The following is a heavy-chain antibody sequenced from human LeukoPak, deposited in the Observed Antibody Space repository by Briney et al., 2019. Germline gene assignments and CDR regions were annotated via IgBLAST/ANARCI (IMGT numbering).Heavy chain of an antibody. D-gene: IGHD6-6*01. J-gene: IGHJ5*02. CDR2: INPNSGGT. V-gene: IGHV1-2*02. CDR3: ARDRIAAKDWFDP. Sequence: GASVKVSCKASGYTFTSYAMNWVRQAPGQGLEWMGWINPNSGGTNYAQKFQGRVAMTRDTSISTAYMELSRLRSDDTAVYYCARDRIAAKDWFDPWGQGTLVTVSS. CDR1: GYTFTSYA.